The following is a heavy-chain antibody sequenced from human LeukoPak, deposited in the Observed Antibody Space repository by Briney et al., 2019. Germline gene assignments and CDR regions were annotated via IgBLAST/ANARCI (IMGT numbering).Heavy chain of an antibody. CDR3: AKDLGSGTFDY. J-gene: IGHJ4*02. CDR1: GFTFSSYG. CDR2: ISGSGDNT. D-gene: IGHD3-10*01. Sequence: QTGGSLRLSCAASGFTFSSYGMSWVRQAPGKGLEWVSVISGSGDNTHYADSVKGRFTISRDNSKNTLYLQMNSLRAEDTAVYYCAKDLGSGTFDYWGQGTLVTVSS. V-gene: IGHV3-23*01.